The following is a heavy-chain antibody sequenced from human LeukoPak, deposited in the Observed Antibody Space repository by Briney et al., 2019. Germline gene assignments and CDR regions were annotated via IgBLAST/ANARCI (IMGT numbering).Heavy chain of an antibody. J-gene: IGHJ3*02. CDR1: GYTFTGYY. Sequence: ASVKVSCKASGYTFTGYYMHWVRQAPGQGLEWVGWINPNSGGTNYAQKFQGRVTMTRDTSISTAYMELSRLRSDDMAVYYCARVGDIVVVPGDDAFDIWGQGTMVTVSS. CDR2: INPNSGGT. V-gene: IGHV1-2*02. D-gene: IGHD2-2*01. CDR3: ARVGDIVVVPGDDAFDI.